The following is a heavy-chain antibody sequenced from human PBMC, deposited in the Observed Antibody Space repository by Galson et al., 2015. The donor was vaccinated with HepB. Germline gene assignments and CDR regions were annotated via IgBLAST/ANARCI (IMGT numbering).Heavy chain of an antibody. CDR3: AREDRGYVLYYFDY. D-gene: IGHD6-25*01. J-gene: IGHJ4*01. CDR2: IYYSGST. CDR1: GGSISSSSYY. V-gene: IGHV4-39*02. Sequence: ETLSLTCTVSGGSISSSSYYWGWIRQPPGKGPEWIGSIYYSGSTYYNPSLKSRDTISVDTSKNQFSLKLSSVTAADTAVYYCAREDRGYVLYYFDYWGHGTPVTVSS.